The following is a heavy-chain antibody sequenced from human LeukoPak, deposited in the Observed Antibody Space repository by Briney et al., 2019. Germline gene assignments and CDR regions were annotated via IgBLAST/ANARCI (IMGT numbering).Heavy chain of an antibody. CDR3: ARMYCSSTSCYGMDV. V-gene: IGHV1-8*01. CDR2: MNPNSGNT. D-gene: IGHD2-2*01. CDR1: GYTFTSYD. Sequence: GASVKVSCKASGYTFTSYDINWVRQATGQGLEWMGWMNPNSGNTGYAQKFQGRVTMTRNTSISTTYMELSSLRAEYTAVYYCARMYCSSTSCYGMDVWGQGTTVTVSS. J-gene: IGHJ6*02.